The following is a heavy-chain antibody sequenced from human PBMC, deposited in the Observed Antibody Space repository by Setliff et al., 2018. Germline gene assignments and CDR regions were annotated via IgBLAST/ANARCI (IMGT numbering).Heavy chain of an antibody. V-gene: IGHV4-31*03. CDR3: ASVSSGDAFDI. D-gene: IGHD3-10*01. J-gene: IGHJ3*02. CDR1: DGSLSTYY. Sequence: LSLTCTVSDGSLSTYYWSWIRQHPGKGLEWIGYIYYSGSTSYYNPSLKSRVTISVDTSKNQFSLKLSSVTAADTAVYYCASVSSGDAFDIWGQGTMVTVSS. CDR2: IYYSGST.